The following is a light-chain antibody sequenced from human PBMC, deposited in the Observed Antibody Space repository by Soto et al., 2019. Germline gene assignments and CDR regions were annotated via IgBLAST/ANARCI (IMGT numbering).Light chain of an antibody. J-gene: IGKJ2*01. CDR2: GAS. CDR3: QQYGRSLAT. CDR1: QSISNKY. V-gene: IGKV3-20*01. Sequence: ENVLTHSLDILYLSPGARVTLSCRASQSISNKYLAWYQQKPGQAPRALIYGASSRATGIPDRFSGSGSGTDFTLTISRLQPEDFALYSLQQYGRSLATFGRGTKLEIK.